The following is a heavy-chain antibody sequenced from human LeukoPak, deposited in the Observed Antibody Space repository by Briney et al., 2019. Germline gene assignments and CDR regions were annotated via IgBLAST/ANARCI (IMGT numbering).Heavy chain of an antibody. Sequence: PGGSLRLSCAASGFTFDHYGMSWVRHAPGKGLEWVSGINWSGGSTGYADSVKGRFTISRDNAKSFLYLQMNSLRVEDTALYYCARGAPRGSQGWFDPWGQGTLVTVSS. D-gene: IGHD1-26*01. CDR2: INWSGGST. V-gene: IGHV3-20*04. CDR1: GFTFDHYG. J-gene: IGHJ5*02. CDR3: ARGAPRGSQGWFDP.